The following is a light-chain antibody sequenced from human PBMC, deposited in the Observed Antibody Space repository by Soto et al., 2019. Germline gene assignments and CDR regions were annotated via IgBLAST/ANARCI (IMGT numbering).Light chain of an antibody. CDR2: NNN. V-gene: IGLV1-44*01. CDR3: AAWDDSLNGLWV. CDR1: SSNIGSNT. Sequence: QSVLTQPPSASGTPGQRVTMSCSGGSSNIGSNTVSWYQHLPGTAPKLLIYNNNRRPSGVPDRFSGSKSGTSASLAISGLQSEDEAVYYCAAWDDSLNGLWVFGGGTKVTVL. J-gene: IGLJ3*02.